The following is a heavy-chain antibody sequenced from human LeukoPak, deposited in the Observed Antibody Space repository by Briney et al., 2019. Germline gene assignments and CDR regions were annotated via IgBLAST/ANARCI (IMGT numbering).Heavy chain of an antibody. CDR2: ISYSGST. J-gene: IGHJ4*02. D-gene: IGHD3-22*01. CDR3: ARGTFYYDSTGVYYFDF. Sequence: SETLSLTCTVSGGSISGYYWSWIRQPPGKGLEWVGYISYSGSTNFNPSLKSRVTISLDTSKKHFSLKLSSVAAADTAVYYCARGTFYYDSTGVYYFDFWGQGTLVTVSS. CDR1: GGSISGYY. V-gene: IGHV4-59*01.